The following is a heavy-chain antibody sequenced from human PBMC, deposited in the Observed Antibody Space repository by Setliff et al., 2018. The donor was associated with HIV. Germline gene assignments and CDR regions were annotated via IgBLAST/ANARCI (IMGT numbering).Heavy chain of an antibody. D-gene: IGHD3-16*01. J-gene: IGHJ4*02. Sequence: KTSETLSLTCTVSGGSISSITHYWGWFRQPPGNGLECIGTVYYTGTTYYNSSLESRVTISVDTSRNQFSLKLYSVTAADTAVYYCARIFGFTTASYARGNDYWGRGTLVTVSS. V-gene: IGHV4-39*01. CDR3: ARIFGFTTASYARGNDY. CDR2: VYYTGTT. CDR1: GGSISSITHY.